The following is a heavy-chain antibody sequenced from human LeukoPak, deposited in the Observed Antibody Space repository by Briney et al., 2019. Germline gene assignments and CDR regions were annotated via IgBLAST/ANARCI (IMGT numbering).Heavy chain of an antibody. CDR1: GYTFTSYA. Sequence: ASVKVSCKASGYTFTSYAISWVRQAPGQGLEWIGWISADNGNTDYAQRFQGRVTMTTDTSTSTAYMELRSLRSDDTAVYYCARDVAGYGYYYYMDVWGKGTTVTVSS. V-gene: IGHV1-18*01. CDR2: ISADNGNT. D-gene: IGHD1-1*01. J-gene: IGHJ6*03. CDR3: ARDVAGYGYYYYMDV.